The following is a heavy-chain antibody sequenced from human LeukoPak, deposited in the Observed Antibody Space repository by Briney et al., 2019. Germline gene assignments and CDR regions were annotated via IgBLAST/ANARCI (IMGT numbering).Heavy chain of an antibody. V-gene: IGHV4-59*01. CDR2: IYYSRST. CDR3: ARGNYGDYVFDY. D-gene: IGHD4-17*01. CDR1: GSSISSYY. J-gene: IGHJ4*02. Sequence: TSETLSLTCTVAGSSISSYYWSWIRQPPGKGPEWIGYIYYSRSTNYNPSLKSRVTISVDTSKNQFSLKLSSVTAADTAVYYCARGNYGDYVFDYWGQGTLVTVSS.